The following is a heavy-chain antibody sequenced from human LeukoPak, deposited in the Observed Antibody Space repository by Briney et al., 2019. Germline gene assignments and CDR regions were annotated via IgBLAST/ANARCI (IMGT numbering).Heavy chain of an antibody. CDR2: ISSSGGST. V-gene: IGHV3-23*01. D-gene: IGHD3-22*01. CDR3: AKGGGPYYYDSSGYYIDAFDI. CDR1: GFTFSSYA. J-gene: IGHJ3*02. Sequence: GGSLRLSCAASGFTFSSYAMSWVRQAPGKGLEWVSAISSSGGSTYYADSVKGRFTISRDNSKNTLYLQMNSLRAEDTAVYYCAKGGGPYYYDSSGYYIDAFDIWGQGTMVTVSS.